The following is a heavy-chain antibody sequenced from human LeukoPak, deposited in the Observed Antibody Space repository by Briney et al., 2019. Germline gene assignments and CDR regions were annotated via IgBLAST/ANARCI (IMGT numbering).Heavy chain of an antibody. CDR3: ASSTVVTPYRWFDP. CDR2: IYYSGST. D-gene: IGHD4-23*01. J-gene: IGHJ5*02. V-gene: IGHV4-59*08. CDR1: GGSISSYY. Sequence: SETLSLTCTVSGGSISSYYWSWIRQPPGKGLEWIGYIYYSGSTNYNPSLKSRVTISVDTSKNQFSLKLSSVTAADTAVYYCASSTVVTPYRWFDPWGQGTLVTVSS.